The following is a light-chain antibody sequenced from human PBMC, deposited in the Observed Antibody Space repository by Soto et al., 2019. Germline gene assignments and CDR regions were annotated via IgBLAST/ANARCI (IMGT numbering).Light chain of an antibody. J-gene: IGLJ3*02. Sequence: QSVLTQPPSLSGTPGPRVTISCSGSTSNIGRYSVNWYQHFPGTAPKILIYSDDERPSGVPDRFSGSKSGTSASLAISGLQSEDEAEYYCAAWDDNLNGPLFGGGTKLTVL. CDR2: SDD. CDR3: AAWDDNLNGPL. V-gene: IGLV1-44*01. CDR1: TSNIGRYS.